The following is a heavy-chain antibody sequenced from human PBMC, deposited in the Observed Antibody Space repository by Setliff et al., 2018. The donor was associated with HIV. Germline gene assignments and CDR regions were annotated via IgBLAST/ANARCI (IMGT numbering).Heavy chain of an antibody. J-gene: IGHJ4*02. Sequence: SDTLSLTCTVSGGSNNSTSYYWGWLRQPPGNGLEWIGSIYHTGSTYYKPSLKSRVTISVDTSKNQFSLRLSSVAAGDTAVYYCARSIVPVASGYYYFEYWRQGTLVT. CDR1: GGSNNSTSYY. CDR2: IYHTGST. V-gene: IGHV4-39*01. CDR3: ARSIVPVASGYYYFEY. D-gene: IGHD3-3*01.